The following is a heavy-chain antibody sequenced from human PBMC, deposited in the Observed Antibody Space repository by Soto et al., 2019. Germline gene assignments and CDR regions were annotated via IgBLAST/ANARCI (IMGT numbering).Heavy chain of an antibody. CDR2: INHSGST. V-gene: IGHV4-34*01. CDR1: GGSFSGYY. D-gene: IGHD1-26*01. Sequence: QVQLQQWGAGLLKPSETLSLTCAVYGGSFSGYYWSWIRQPPGKGLEWIGEINHSGSTNYNPSLKSRVTISVDTSKNQFSLKLSSVTAADTAVYYWARGKRYSGSYDWGQGTLVTVSS. CDR3: ARGKRYSGSYD. J-gene: IGHJ4*02.